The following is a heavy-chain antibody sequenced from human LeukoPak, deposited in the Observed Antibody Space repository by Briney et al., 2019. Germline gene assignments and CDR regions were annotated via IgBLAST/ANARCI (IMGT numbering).Heavy chain of an antibody. CDR2: ISSSSSYI. D-gene: IGHD3-3*01. CDR3: ARGDDFWSGSRAARFDP. Sequence: GSLRFSCAASGFTFSSYSMNWVRQAPGKGLEWVSSISSSSSYIHYTDSVKGRFTISRDNAKNSLYLQMNSLRAEDTAVYYCARGDDFWSGSRAARFDPWGQGTLVTVSS. J-gene: IGHJ5*02. V-gene: IGHV3-21*01. CDR1: GFTFSSYS.